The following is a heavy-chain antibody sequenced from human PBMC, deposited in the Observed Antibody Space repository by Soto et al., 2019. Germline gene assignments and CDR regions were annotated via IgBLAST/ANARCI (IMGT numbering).Heavy chain of an antibody. V-gene: IGHV4-59*13. CDR1: GDSISSYY. Sequence: SETLSLTCTVSGDSISSYYWSWIRQPPGKGLEWVGYISYTGSTIYNPSLESRATISLDTSKSQVSLSLNSVTVADTAVYYCARDFGGLDCSGGSCYSAFDIWGQGTMVTVSS. D-gene: IGHD2-15*01. CDR3: ARDFGGLDCSGGSCYSAFDI. J-gene: IGHJ3*02. CDR2: ISYTGST.